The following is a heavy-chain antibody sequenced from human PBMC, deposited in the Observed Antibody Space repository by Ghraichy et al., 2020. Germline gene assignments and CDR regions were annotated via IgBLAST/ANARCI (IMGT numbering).Heavy chain of an antibody. V-gene: IGHV3-23*01. Sequence: GGALRLSCAASGFTFSSYAMSWVRQAPGKGLEWVSAISGSGGSTYYADSVKGRFTISRDNSKNTLYLQMNSLRAEDTAVYYCAKWSYDYVWGSGEQHYFDYWGQGTLVTVSS. J-gene: IGHJ4*02. CDR2: ISGSGGST. D-gene: IGHD3-16*01. CDR3: AKWSYDYVWGSGEQHYFDY. CDR1: GFTFSSYA.